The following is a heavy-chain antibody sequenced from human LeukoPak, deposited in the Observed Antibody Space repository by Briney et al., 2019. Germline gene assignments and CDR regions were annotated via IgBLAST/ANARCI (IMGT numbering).Heavy chain of an antibody. CDR3: AATTPGRLAGMDV. Sequence: PGGSLRLSCAASGFTVNNAWMSWVRQAPGKGLEWVGRIKSKTHGGTTDYAAPVKGRFTISRDDSKNTLYLQMNSPKTDDTAVYYCAATTPGRLAGMDVWGKGTTVIVSS. J-gene: IGHJ6*04. V-gene: IGHV3-15*01. D-gene: IGHD1-1*01. CDR1: GFTVNNAW. CDR2: IKSKTHGGTT.